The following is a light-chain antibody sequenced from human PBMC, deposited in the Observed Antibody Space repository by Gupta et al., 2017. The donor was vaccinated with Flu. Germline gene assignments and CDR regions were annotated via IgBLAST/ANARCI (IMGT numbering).Light chain of an antibody. CDR1: DSDAGPSDS. CDR3: SSYTSGSTFDV. V-gene: IGLV2-14*01. J-gene: IGLJ1*01. Sequence: QSALTQPASVSCPPAPSITIPCPGPDSDAGPSDSVSWYQQHPVKAPKLIIFDVTNRPSGVSSRFSGSKSGNTASLTISGLQAEDETDYYCSSYTSGSTFDVFGTGTKLTVL. CDR2: DVT.